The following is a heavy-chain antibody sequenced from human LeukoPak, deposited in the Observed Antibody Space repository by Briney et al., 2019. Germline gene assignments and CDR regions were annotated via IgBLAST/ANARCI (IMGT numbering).Heavy chain of an antibody. CDR1: GFTFSSYS. CDR3: ARGADGGSSNSRGWFDP. J-gene: IGHJ5*02. CDR2: ISTSSSSF. V-gene: IGHV3-21*01. Sequence: KSGGSLRLSCTASGFTFSSYSMSWVRQAPGKGLEWVSSISTSSSSFYYAASETGRSTISSDHARNSLYLQMTPIRAEATAVYPWARGADGGSSNSRGWFDPWGQGTLVTVSS. D-gene: IGHD2-15*01.